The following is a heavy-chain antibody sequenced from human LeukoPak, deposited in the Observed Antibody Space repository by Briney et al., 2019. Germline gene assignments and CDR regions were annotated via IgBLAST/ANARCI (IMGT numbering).Heavy chain of an antibody. J-gene: IGHJ4*02. CDR2: INPSGGST. V-gene: IGHV1-46*01. CDR1: GYTFTSYY. Sequence: ASVNVSCKASGYTFTSYYMHWVRQAPGQGLEWMGIINPSGGSTSYAQKFQGRVTMTRDTSTSTVYMELSSLRSEDTAVYYCARFGHPVKSWFVAGTDDYWGQGTLVTVSS. CDR3: ARFGHPVKSWFVAGTDDY. D-gene: IGHD6-19*01.